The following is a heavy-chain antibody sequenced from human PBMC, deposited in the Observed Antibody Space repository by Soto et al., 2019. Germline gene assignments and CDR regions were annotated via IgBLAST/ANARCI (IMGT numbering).Heavy chain of an antibody. CDR2: ISGSGGST. CDR1: GFTFSSCA. CDR3: AKDHFGQWLGYDAFDI. J-gene: IGHJ3*02. V-gene: IGHV3-23*01. Sequence: EVQLLESGGGLVQPGGSLRLSCAASGFTFSSCAMSWVRQAPGKGLEWVSVISGSGGSTYYADSVKGRFTISRDNSKNTLYLQMNSLRVEDTAVYYCAKDHFGQWLGYDAFDIWGQGTMVTVSS. D-gene: IGHD6-19*01.